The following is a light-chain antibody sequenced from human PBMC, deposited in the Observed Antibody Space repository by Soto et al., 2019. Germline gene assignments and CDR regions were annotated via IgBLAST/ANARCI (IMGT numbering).Light chain of an antibody. CDR1: SSDVGVHNY. V-gene: IGLV2-11*01. CDR3: CSYAGSYTFV. J-gene: IGLJ1*01. CDR2: DVS. Sequence: QSALTQPRSVSGSPGQSVTISCTGTSSDVGVHNYVSWYQQYPGKAPKIMIYDVSKRPSGVPDRFSGSKSDNTASLTISGLQAEDEAGYYCCSYAGSYTFVFGIGTKVTVL.